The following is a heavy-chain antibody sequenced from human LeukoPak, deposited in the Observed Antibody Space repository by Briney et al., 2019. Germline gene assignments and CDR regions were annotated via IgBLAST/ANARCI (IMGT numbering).Heavy chain of an antibody. J-gene: IGHJ4*02. V-gene: IGHV1-69*04. Sequence: ASVKVSCKASGGTFSSYAISWVRQAPGQGLEWMGRIIPILGIANYAQKFQGRVTITADKSTSTAYMELSSLRSEDTAVYYCQRTMVRGVIITGIDYWGQGTLVTVSS. CDR2: IIPILGIA. CDR3: QRTMVRGVIITGIDY. CDR1: GGTFSSYA. D-gene: IGHD3-10*01.